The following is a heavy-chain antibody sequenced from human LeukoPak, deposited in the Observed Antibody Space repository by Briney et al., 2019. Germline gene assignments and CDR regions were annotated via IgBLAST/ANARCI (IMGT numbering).Heavy chain of an antibody. CDR1: GGSISSGGYS. CDR3: ARGWYYYDSSGYDY. CDR2: IYHSGST. V-gene: IGHV4-30-2*01. J-gene: IGHJ4*02. Sequence: SETLSLTCAVSGGSISSGGYSWSWIRQPPGKGLEWIGYIYHSGSTYYNPSLKSRVTISVDRSKNQFSLKLSSVTAADTAVYYCARGWYYYDSSGYDYWGQGTLVTVPS. D-gene: IGHD3-22*01.